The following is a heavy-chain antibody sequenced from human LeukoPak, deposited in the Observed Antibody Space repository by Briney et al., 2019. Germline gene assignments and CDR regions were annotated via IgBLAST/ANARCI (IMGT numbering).Heavy chain of an antibody. CDR2: FDPEDGET. CDR3: AGLNESYNYGSGSYSYYYYGMDV. D-gene: IGHD3-10*01. Sequence: GASVKVSCKVSGYTLTELSMHWVRQAPGKGLEWMGGFDPEDGETIYAQKFQGRVTMTEDTSTDTAYMELSSLRSEDTAVYYCAGLNESYNYGSGSYSYYYYGMDVWGEGTTVTVSS. CDR1: GYTLTELS. J-gene: IGHJ6*04. V-gene: IGHV1-24*01.